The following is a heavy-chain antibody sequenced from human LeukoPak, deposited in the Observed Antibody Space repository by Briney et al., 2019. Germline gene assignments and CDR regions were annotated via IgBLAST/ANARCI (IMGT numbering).Heavy chain of an antibody. V-gene: IGHV4-39*01. CDR1: GGSISSSSYY. CDR2: IYYSGST. D-gene: IGHD5-18*01. J-gene: IGHJ4*02. CDR3: ARNLDTAMVRD. Sequence: SETLSLTCTVSGGSISSSSYYWGWIRQPPGKGLEWIGSIYYSGSTYYNPSLKSRVTISVDTSKNQFSLKLSSVTAADTAVYYCARNLDTAMVRDWGQGTLVTVSS.